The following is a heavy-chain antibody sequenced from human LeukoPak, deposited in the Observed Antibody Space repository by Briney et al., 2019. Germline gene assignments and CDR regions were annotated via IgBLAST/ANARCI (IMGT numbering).Heavy chain of an antibody. Sequence: GGSLRLSCAASGFTFSSYAMSWVRQAPGKGLEWVSAISGSGGSTYYADSVKGRFTISRDNSKNTLYLQMNSLRAEDTAVYYCASGGLGVFGVVRPYYYYYGMDVWGQGTTVTVSS. V-gene: IGHV3-23*01. CDR1: GFTFSSYA. D-gene: IGHD3-3*01. CDR2: ISGSGGST. J-gene: IGHJ6*02. CDR3: ASGGLGVFGVVRPYYYYYGMDV.